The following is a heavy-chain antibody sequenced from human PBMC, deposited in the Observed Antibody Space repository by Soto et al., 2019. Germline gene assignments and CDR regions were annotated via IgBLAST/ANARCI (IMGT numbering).Heavy chain of an antibody. J-gene: IGHJ6*02. CDR1: GLTFKNAW. V-gene: IGHV3-15*01. CDR2: IKNKADGRTT. Sequence: EVQLVESGGGLVKPGGSLRLSCAASGLTFKNAWMTWVRRAPGKGLEWIGRIKNKADGRTTDYAAPVKGRFIISRDDSKNMLYLQMHSLKTEDTAVYYCATVGYCGGDWCYASYYGMDVWGQGTTVTVSS. CDR3: ATVGYCGGDWCYASYYGMDV. D-gene: IGHD2-21*02.